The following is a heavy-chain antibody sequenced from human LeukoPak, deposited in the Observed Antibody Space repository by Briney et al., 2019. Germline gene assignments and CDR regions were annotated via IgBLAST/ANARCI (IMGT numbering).Heavy chain of an antibody. V-gene: IGHV4-31*03. CDR2: IYYSGST. CDR1: GGSISSGGYY. Sequence: SETLSLTCTVSGGSISSGGYYWSWIRQHPGKGLEWIGYIYYSGSTYYNPSHKSRVTISVDTSKNQFSLKLSSVTAADTAVYYCARSSPPDSSGYYLAYNWFDPWGQGTLVTVSS. CDR3: ARSSPPDSSGYYLAYNWFDP. J-gene: IGHJ5*02. D-gene: IGHD3-22*01.